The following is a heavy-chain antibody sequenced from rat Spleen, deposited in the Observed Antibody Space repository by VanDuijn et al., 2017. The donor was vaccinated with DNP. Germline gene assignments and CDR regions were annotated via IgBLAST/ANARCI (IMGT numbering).Heavy chain of an antibody. V-gene: IGHV3-1*01. J-gene: IGHJ2*01. Sequence: EVQLQESGPGLVKPSQSLSLTCSVTGYSITTNYWGWIRKLPGNKMEWMGYISYSGSTSYNPSLKSRISITRDTSKNQFFLQLNSVTTEDTATYYCARSPVTSVAPFDYWGQGVMVTVSS. CDR1: GYSITTNY. D-gene: IGHD1-8*01. CDR3: ARSPVTSVAPFDY. CDR2: ISYSGST.